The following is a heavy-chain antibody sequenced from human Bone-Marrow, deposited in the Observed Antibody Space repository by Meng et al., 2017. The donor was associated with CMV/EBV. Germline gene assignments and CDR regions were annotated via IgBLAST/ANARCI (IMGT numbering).Heavy chain of an antibody. J-gene: IGHJ6*02. V-gene: IGHV3-20*04. CDR2: INWNGGST. Sequence: GGSLRLSCAASGFTFDDYGMSWVRQAPGKGLEWVSGINWNGGSTGYADSVKGRFTISRDNAKNSLYLQMNSLRAEDTAVYYCARDHVLQYAARDYYYYGMDVWGQGTTVTVSS. CDR1: GFTFDDYG. CDR3: ARDHVLQYAARDYYYYGMDV. D-gene: IGHD4-11*01.